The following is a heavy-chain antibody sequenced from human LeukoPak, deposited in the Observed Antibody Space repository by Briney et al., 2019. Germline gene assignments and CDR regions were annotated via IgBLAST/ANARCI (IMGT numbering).Heavy chain of an antibody. J-gene: IGHJ5*02. Sequence: GGSLRLSCAASGFTFSTYAMHWVRQAPGKGLEYVSAISYNGGGTYYANSVKGRFTISRDNSKYTLFLQMDSLRAEDMAVYYCATSRYCSTTTCYTSPNWFDPWGQGTLVTVSS. CDR1: GFTFSTYA. D-gene: IGHD2-2*02. CDR2: ISYNGGGT. CDR3: ATSRYCSTTTCYTSPNWFDP. V-gene: IGHV3-64*01.